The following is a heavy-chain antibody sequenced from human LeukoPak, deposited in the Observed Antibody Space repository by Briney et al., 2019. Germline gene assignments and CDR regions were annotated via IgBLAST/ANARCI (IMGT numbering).Heavy chain of an antibody. V-gene: IGHV3-23*01. CDR3: AKDSFPTPFTSWNAGGWGD. D-gene: IGHD2-2*01. CDR1: GFTFSSYA. J-gene: IGHJ4*02. Sequence: PGGSLRLSCAASGFTFSSYAMSWVRQAPGKGLEWVSAISGGGGSTYYADSVKGRFTISSDNSKNTLYLQMNSLRAEDTAVYYCAKDSFPTPFTSWNAGGWGDWGQGTLVTVSS. CDR2: ISGGGGST.